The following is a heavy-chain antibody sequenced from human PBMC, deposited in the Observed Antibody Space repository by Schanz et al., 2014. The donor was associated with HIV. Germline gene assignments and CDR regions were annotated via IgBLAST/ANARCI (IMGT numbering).Heavy chain of an antibody. J-gene: IGHJ4*02. Sequence: QVQLVESGGGVVQPGRSLRLSCAASGFTFSNYGMHWVRQAPGNGLEWGAIIWYDGSKKYYADSVKGRFTISRDNSENTLYLQMNSLRVEDTAVYYCARDMCTAGSCYYFDHWGQRTLVTVSS. CDR3: ARDMCTAGSCYYFDH. V-gene: IGHV3-33*01. D-gene: IGHD2-15*01. CDR2: IWYDGSKK. CDR1: GFTFSNYG.